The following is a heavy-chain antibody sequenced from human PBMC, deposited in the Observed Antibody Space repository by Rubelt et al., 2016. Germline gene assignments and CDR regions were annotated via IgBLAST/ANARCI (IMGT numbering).Heavy chain of an antibody. Sequence: QVQLQESGPGLVKPSETLSLICSVSGFSITSGYYWAWIRQSPGKGLEWIGSMFHDRSPHYNPSLNNRATISVDTTKNQVSLKVKSVTAADTAVYYCATIPNPLRFLEHFDCWGLGTLVTVSS. J-gene: IGHJ4*02. D-gene: IGHD3-3*01. CDR1: GFSITSGYY. CDR2: MFHDRSP. V-gene: IGHV4-38-2*01. CDR3: ATIPNPLRFLEHFDC.